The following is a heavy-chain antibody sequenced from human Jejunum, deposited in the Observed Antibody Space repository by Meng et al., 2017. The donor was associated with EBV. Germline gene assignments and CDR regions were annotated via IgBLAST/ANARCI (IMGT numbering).Heavy chain of an antibody. CDR3: ARGAQPIDL. V-gene: IGHV1-8*01. J-gene: IGHJ5*02. D-gene: IGHD3-3*01. CDR2: MNPSNGKT. Sequence: QVELVRFWGEVKKPGASVKVSCEASGVTFTNYDINWVRQASGQGLEWMGWMNPSNGKTGYAQKFQGRVTMTRDASTSTAYMELSSLRSDDTAGYFCARGAQPIDLWGQGTLVTVSS. CDR1: GVTFTNYD.